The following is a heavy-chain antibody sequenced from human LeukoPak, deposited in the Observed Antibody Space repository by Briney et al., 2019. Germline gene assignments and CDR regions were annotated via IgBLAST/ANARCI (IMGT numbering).Heavy chain of an antibody. Sequence: ASVKVSCKASGYTFTSYYMHWVRQAPGQGLEWMGGIIPIFGTAKYAQKFQGRVTITADESTSTTYMELSSLRSEDTAVYYCARDNDYGDYSFDYWGQGTLVTVSS. CDR2: IIPIFGTA. J-gene: IGHJ4*02. CDR1: GYTFTSYY. V-gene: IGHV1-69*13. CDR3: ARDNDYGDYSFDY. D-gene: IGHD4-17*01.